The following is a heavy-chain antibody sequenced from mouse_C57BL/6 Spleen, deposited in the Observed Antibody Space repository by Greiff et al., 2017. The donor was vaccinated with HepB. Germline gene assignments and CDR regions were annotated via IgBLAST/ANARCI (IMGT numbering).Heavy chain of an antibody. V-gene: IGHV2-2*01. D-gene: IGHD1-1*01. J-gene: IGHJ4*01. Sequence: VKLEESGPGLVQPSQSLSITCTVSGFSLTSYGVHWVRQSPGKGLEWLGVIWSGGSTDYNAAFISRLSISKDNSKSQVFFKMNSLQADDTAIYYCARRVLRSPYAMDYWGQGTSVTVSS. CDR2: IWSGGST. CDR1: GFSLTSYG. CDR3: ARRVLRSPYAMDY.